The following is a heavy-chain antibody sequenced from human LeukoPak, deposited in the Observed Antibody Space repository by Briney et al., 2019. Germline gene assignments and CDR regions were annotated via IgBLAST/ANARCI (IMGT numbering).Heavy chain of an antibody. V-gene: IGHV3-7*03. D-gene: IGHD5-18*01. CDR3: AKVDTSMTSGYFDY. J-gene: IGHJ4*02. Sequence: GGSLRLSCAASGFTFSSYWMSWVRQAPGKGLEWVANIKQDGSEKYYVDSVKGRFTISRDNAKNSLYLQMNSLRAEDTAVYYCAKVDTSMTSGYFDYWGQGTLVTVSS. CDR1: GFTFSSYW. CDR2: IKQDGSEK.